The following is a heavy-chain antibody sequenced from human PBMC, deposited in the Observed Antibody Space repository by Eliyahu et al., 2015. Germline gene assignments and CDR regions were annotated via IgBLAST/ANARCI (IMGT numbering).Heavy chain of an antibody. D-gene: IGHD6-13*01. CDR3: AKAQQQLVRSGMDV. CDR2: ISGSGGST. CDR1: GFPFSSYA. V-gene: IGHV3-23*04. Sequence: EVQLVESGGGLVQPGGSLRLSCAASGFPFSSYAMXWVRQAPGKGLEGVSAISGSGGSTYYADSVKGRFTISRDNSKNTLYLQMNSLRAEDTAVYYCAKAQQQLVRSGMDVWGQGTTVTVSS. J-gene: IGHJ6*02.